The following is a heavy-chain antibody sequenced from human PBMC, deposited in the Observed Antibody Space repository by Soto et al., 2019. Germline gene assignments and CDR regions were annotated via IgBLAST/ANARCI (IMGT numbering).Heavy chain of an antibody. D-gene: IGHD3-10*01. CDR1: GYTFTSYA. J-gene: IGHJ6*03. Sequence: ASVKVSCKASGYTFTSYAMHWVRQAPGQRLEWMGWINAGNGNTKYSQKFQGRVTITRDTSASTAYMELSSLRSEDTAVYYCARGGNAADYGSGSYVDYYYYMDVWGKGTTVTVSS. CDR3: ARGGNAADYGSGSYVDYYYYMDV. CDR2: INAGNGNT. V-gene: IGHV1-3*01.